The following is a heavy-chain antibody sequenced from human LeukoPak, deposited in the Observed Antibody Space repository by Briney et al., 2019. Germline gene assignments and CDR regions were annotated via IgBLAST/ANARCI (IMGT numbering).Heavy chain of an antibody. V-gene: IGHV3-20*04. J-gene: IGHJ3*02. Sequence: PGGSLRLSCAASGFIFDDYGMSWARQAPGKGLEWVSGINWNGGSTGYVDSVKGRFTISRDNAKNSLYLQMNSLRAEDTALYYCARVRYCSSTSCNFSAFDIWGQGTMVTVSS. CDR1: GFIFDDYG. CDR3: ARVRYCSSTSCNFSAFDI. CDR2: INWNGGST. D-gene: IGHD2-2*01.